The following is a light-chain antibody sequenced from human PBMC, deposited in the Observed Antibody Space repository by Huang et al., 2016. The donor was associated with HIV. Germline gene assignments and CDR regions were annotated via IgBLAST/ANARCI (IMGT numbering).Light chain of an antibody. Sequence: EIVLTQSPVTLSLSPGERATLSCRASQNVRNYLAWYQQKPGQAPRLLIYDASHSATGIPDRLSGSGSGTDFTLTISSLEPEDFAVYYCHQRGSWPPEMFGQGTKVEIK. CDR3: HQRGSWPPEM. CDR2: DAS. CDR1: QNVRNY. J-gene: IGKJ1*01. V-gene: IGKV3-11*01.